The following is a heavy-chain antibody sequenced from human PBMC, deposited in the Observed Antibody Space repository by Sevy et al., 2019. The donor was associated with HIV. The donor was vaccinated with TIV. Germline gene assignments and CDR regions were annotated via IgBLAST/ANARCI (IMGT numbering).Heavy chain of an antibody. CDR1: GFTFSSYA. V-gene: IGHV3-23*01. D-gene: IGHD4-4*01. CDR3: TKDFVVTTHFDS. CDR2: ISGSGGIT. Sequence: GGSLRLSCAATGFTFSSYAMSWVRQAPGKGLEWVSAISGSGGITYYADSVKGRFIISRDNSKNTLYLQMNSLGAEDRAVYYCTKDFVVTTHFDSLGQGTLVTVSS. J-gene: IGHJ4*02.